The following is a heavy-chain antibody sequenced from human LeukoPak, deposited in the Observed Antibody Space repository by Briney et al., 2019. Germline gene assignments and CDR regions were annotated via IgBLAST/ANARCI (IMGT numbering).Heavy chain of an antibody. CDR3: ARDLDQWSRHGSGRNDVFHI. J-gene: IGHJ3*02. CDR2: IWYDGSNE. CDR1: GFTFSSYG. D-gene: IGHD2-15*01. Sequence: GGSLRLSCAASGFTFSSYGMHWVRQAPGKGLEWVAAIWYDGSNEYHADSVKGRFTISRDNSKNTLHLQMSGLRAEDTAVYYCARDLDQWSRHGSGRNDVFHIWGQGTMVTVSS. V-gene: IGHV3-33*01.